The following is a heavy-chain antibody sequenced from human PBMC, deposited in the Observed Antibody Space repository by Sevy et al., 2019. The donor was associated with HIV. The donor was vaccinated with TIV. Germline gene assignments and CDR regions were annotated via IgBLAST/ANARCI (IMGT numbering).Heavy chain of an antibody. Sequence: GGSLRLSCTASGFTFGDYSMSWVRQAPGKGLGWVAFLKSDVYGGTVDHAASVRGRFVISRDDSKTMAYLQMNDLKTEDTGVYYCTRWKAAQSIFDYWGQGALVTVSS. CDR3: TRWKAAQSIFDY. CDR1: GFTFGDYS. D-gene: IGHD6-13*01. V-gene: IGHV3-49*04. J-gene: IGHJ4*02. CDR2: LKSDVYGGTV.